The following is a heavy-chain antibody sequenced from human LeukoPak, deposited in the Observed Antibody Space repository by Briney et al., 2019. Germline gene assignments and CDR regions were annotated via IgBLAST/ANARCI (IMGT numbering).Heavy chain of an antibody. J-gene: IGHJ3*02. CDR3: ARVGIQDAFDI. CDR2: INPNSGGT. D-gene: IGHD5-18*01. CDR1: GYTFTGYY. Sequence: GASVKVSCKASGYTFTGYYRHWVRQAPGQGREWMGWINPNSGGTNYAQKFHGRVTMTRDTSISTAYMDLSRLSSDDTAVYYCARVGIQDAFDIWGQGTMVTVSS. V-gene: IGHV1-2*02.